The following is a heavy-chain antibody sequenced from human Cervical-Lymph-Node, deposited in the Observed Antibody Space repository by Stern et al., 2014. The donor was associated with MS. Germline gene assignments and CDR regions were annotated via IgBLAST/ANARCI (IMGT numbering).Heavy chain of an antibody. CDR2: ISGSGDST. Sequence: EVHLVESGGGLVQPGGSLRLSCAASGFIFSSYDMSWVRQAPGKGLEWVSGISGSGDSTYYADSVKGRFTISRDSSTNTVYLQIHSLRADDTAVYYCVKANWKGYRRCFDPWGQGTLVTVSS. CDR1: GFIFSSYD. J-gene: IGHJ5*01. CDR3: VKANWKGYRRCFDP. V-gene: IGHV3-23*04. D-gene: IGHD1-1*01.